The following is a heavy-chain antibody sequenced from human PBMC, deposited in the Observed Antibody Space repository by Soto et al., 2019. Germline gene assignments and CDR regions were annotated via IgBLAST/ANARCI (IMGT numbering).Heavy chain of an antibody. Sequence: ASVKVSCKASGYTFTSYGISWVRQAPGQGLEWMGWISAYNGNTNYAQKLQGRVTMTTDTSTSTAYMELRSLRSDDTAVYYCARERGPVVVVAATLISGFGFDPWGQGTLVTVSS. V-gene: IGHV1-18*01. D-gene: IGHD2-15*01. CDR2: ISAYNGNT. CDR1: GYTFTSYG. CDR3: ARERGPVVVVAATLISGFGFDP. J-gene: IGHJ5*02.